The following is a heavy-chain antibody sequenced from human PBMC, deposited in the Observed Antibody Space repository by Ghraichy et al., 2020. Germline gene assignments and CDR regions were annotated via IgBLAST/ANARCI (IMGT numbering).Heavy chain of an antibody. D-gene: IGHD4-17*01. V-gene: IGHV1-69*13. CDR1: GGTFSSYA. Sequence: SVKVSCKASGGTFSSYAISWVRQAPGQGLEWMGGIIPIFGTANYAQKFQGRVTITADESTSTAYMELSSLRSEDTAVYYCARAMTTVTNTEAFDIWGQGTMVTVSS. J-gene: IGHJ3*02. CDR3: ARAMTTVTNTEAFDI. CDR2: IIPIFGTA.